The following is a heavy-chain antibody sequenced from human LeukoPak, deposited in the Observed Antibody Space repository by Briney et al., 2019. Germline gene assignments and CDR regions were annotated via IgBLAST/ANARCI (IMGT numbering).Heavy chain of an antibody. J-gene: IGHJ4*02. CDR2: IYYSGST. V-gene: IGHV4-39*01. Sequence: KASETLSLTCAVSGGSISSSSYYWGWIRQPPGKGLEWIGSIYYSGSTYYNPSLKSRVTISVDTSKNQFSLKLSSVTAADTAVYYCARRNYDFWSGYYKREPFDYWGQGTLVTVSS. D-gene: IGHD3-3*01. CDR3: ARRNYDFWSGYYKREPFDY. CDR1: GGSISSSSYY.